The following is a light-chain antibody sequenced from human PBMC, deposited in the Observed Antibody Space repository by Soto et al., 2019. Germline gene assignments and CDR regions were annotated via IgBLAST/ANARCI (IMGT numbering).Light chain of an antibody. Sequence: DIQMTQSPSTLSGSVGDRVTITCRASQTISSWLAWYQQKPGKAPKLLIYKASTLKSGVPSRFSGSGSGTEFTLTISSLQPDDFATYYCQHYNSYGTFGQGTKVE. J-gene: IGKJ1*01. V-gene: IGKV1-5*03. CDR2: KAS. CDR3: QHYNSYGT. CDR1: QTISSW.